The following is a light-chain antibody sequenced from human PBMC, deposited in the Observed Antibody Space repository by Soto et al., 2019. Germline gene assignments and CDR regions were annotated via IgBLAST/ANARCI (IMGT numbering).Light chain of an antibody. CDR3: QQSYSTMYT. J-gene: IGKJ2*01. V-gene: IGKV1-39*01. CDR2: AAS. Sequence: DIQMTQSPSSLSASVGDRVTTTCRASQSISSYLNWYQQKPGKAPKLLIYAASSLQSGVPSRFSGSGSGTDFTLTISSLQPEDFATYYCQQSYSTMYTFGQGTKVDIK. CDR1: QSISSY.